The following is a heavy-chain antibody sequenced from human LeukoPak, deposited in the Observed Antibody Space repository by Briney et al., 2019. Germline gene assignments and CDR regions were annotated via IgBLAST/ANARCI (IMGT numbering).Heavy chain of an antibody. CDR3: ARDSSDDFWSGPLYDY. CDR2: INSDGSAT. V-gene: IGHV3-74*01. D-gene: IGHD3-3*01. Sequence: PGGSLRLSCAASGFTFGSPWMHWVRQAPGKGLVWVSRINSDGSATAYADSVKGRFTISRDNAENTLYLQMNSLRAEDTAVYYCARDSSDDFWSGPLYDYWGQGTLVTVSS. J-gene: IGHJ4*02. CDR1: GFTFGSPW.